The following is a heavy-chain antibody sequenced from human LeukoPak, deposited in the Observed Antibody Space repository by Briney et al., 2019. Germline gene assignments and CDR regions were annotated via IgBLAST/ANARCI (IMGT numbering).Heavy chain of an antibody. CDR3: ARGGYDFWSGYYTGGEGAFDY. CDR2: IIPIFGTA. V-gene: IGHV1-69*05. D-gene: IGHD3-3*01. J-gene: IGHJ4*02. CDR1: EYIFTNDW. Sequence: KISCKGSEYIFTNDWIGWVRQAPGQGLEWMGGIIPIFGTANYAQKFQGRVTITTDESTSTAYMELSSLRSEDTAVYYCARGGYDFWSGYYTGGEGAFDYWGQGTLVTVSS.